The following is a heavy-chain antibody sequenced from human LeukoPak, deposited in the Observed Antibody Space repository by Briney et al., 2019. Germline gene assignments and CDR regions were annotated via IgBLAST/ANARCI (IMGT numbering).Heavy chain of an antibody. J-gene: IGHJ4*02. CDR2: IIGSGDNT. CDR1: GFTFSDYG. Sequence: GGTLRLSCTASGFTFSDYGLSWVRQAPGKGLEWVASIIGSGDNTNDADSVRGRFTISRDNSKNTLYLQMISLRAEDTAVYYCARVDYDSSGYYDYWGQGTLVAVSS. V-gene: IGHV3-23*01. CDR3: ARVDYDSSGYYDY. D-gene: IGHD3-22*01.